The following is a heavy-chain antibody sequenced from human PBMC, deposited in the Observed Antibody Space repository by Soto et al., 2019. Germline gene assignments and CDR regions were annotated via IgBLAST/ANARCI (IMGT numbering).Heavy chain of an antibody. CDR2: ISSSSSTI. J-gene: IGHJ4*02. V-gene: IGHV3-48*02. Sequence: PGGSLRLSCAASGFTFSSYSMNWVRQAPGKGLEWVSYISSSSSTIYYADSVKGRFTISRDNAKNSLYLQMNSLRDEDTAVYYCARDLRLDFWREMSDYWGQGTLVTVSS. CDR1: GFTFSSYS. CDR3: ARDLRLDFWREMSDY. D-gene: IGHD3-3*01.